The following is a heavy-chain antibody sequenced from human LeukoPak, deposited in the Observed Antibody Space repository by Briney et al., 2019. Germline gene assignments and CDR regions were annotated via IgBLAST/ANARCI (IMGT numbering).Heavy chain of an antibody. CDR3: VRGYHSSRYYINDAFDI. D-gene: IGHD3-22*01. V-gene: IGHV4-34*01. CDR2: INHSGST. J-gene: IGHJ3*02. Sequence: SETLSLTCAVYGGSFSGYYWSWIRQPPGKRLEWIGEINHSGSTNYNPSLKVRVTISVDTSKNQFSLKLSSVTAADTAVYYCVRGYHSSRYYINDAFDIWGQGTMVTVSS. CDR1: GGSFSGYY.